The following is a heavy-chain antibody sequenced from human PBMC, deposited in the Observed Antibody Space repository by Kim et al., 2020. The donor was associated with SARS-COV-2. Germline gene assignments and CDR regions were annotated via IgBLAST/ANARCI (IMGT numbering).Heavy chain of an antibody. CDR3: ASGSISSWYRYYYYGMDV. D-gene: IGHD6-13*01. J-gene: IGHJ6*02. Sequence: ASVKVSCKASGYTFTSYAMHWVRQAPGQRLEWMGWINAGNGNTKYSQKFQGRVTITRDTSASTAYMELSSLRSEDTAVYYCASGSISSWYRYYYYGMDVWGQGTTVTVSS. CDR1: GYTFTSYA. CDR2: INAGNGNT. V-gene: IGHV1-3*01.